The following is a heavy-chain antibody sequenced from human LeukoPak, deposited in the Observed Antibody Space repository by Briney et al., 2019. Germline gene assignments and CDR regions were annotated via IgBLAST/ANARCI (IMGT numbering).Heavy chain of an antibody. CDR2: ISGSGGST. J-gene: IGHJ4*02. Sequence: PGGSLRLSCAASGFTFSSYAMGWVRQAPGKGLEWVSAISGSGGSTYYADSVKGRFTISRDNAKNSLYLQMNSLRAEDTALYYCAKGKYDILTGHIDYWGQGTLVTVSS. V-gene: IGHV3-23*01. CDR3: AKGKYDILTGHIDY. CDR1: GFTFSSYA. D-gene: IGHD3-9*01.